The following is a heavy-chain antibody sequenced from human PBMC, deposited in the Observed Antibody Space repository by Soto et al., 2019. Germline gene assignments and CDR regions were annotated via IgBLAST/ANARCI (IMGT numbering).Heavy chain of an antibody. CDR2: AYHNGLT. CDR1: GDSVTSNVW. Sequence: SETLSLTCAVSGDSVTSNVWWSWVRQPPGKGLEWIGEAYHNGLTDYNPSLKSRVTMSVDTSKNEFSLKLTSLTAADTAIYYCARDAAVPGESDRFDYWGQGTPVTVSS. CDR3: ARDAAVPGESDRFDY. V-gene: IGHV4-4*02. J-gene: IGHJ4*02. D-gene: IGHD6-19*01.